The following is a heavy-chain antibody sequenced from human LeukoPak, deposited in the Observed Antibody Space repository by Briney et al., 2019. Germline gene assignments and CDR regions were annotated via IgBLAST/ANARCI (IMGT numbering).Heavy chain of an antibody. Sequence: PSQTLSLTCAVSGGSISSGGYSWSWIRQPPGKGLEWIGYIYHSGSTYYNPSLKSRVTISVDRSKNQFSLKLSSVTAADTAVYYCATIPLDTDAFDIRGQGTMVTVSS. D-gene: IGHD2-21*01. CDR3: ATIPLDTDAFDI. V-gene: IGHV4-30-2*01. CDR1: GGSISSGGYS. J-gene: IGHJ3*02. CDR2: IYHSGST.